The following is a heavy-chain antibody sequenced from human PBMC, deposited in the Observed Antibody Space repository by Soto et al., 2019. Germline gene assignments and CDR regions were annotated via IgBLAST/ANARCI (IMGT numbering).Heavy chain of an antibody. J-gene: IGHJ4*02. V-gene: IGHV2-5*02. Sequence: QITLKESGPTLVKPTQTLTLTCTFSGLSLSTSGVGVGWIRQPPGKALEWLALIYWADDKPYSPSLKGRLTITEDTSENPVVLTRPNMDPVDTATYYCAHTLSYGGYDYWGQGTLVTVA. CDR3: AHTLSYGGYDY. CDR1: GLSLSTSGVG. D-gene: IGHD4-17*01. CDR2: IYWADDK.